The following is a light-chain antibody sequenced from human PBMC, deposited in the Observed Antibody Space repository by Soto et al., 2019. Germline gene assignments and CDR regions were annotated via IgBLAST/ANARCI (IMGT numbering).Light chain of an antibody. V-gene: IGKV3-20*01. CDR3: QQYDRSPLT. CDR1: QSVSSSY. J-gene: IGKJ4*01. CDR2: GAS. Sequence: EIVLTQSPGTLSLSPGERATLSCRASQSVSSSYLAWYQQKPGRAPRLLIYGASSRATGIPDRFSGSGSGTDFTLTISRLEPEDFAVYYCQQYDRSPLTFGGGTKVEIK.